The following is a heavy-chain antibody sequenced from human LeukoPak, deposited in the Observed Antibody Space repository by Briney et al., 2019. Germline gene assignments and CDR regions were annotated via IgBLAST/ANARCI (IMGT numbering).Heavy chain of an antibody. CDR3: ARGGSRTITTWETYYDFSD. D-gene: IGHD3-3*01. CDR1: GGSISSYY. Sequence: SETLSLTCTVSGGSISSYYWSWIRQPPGKGLEWIGYIYYSGSTNYNPSLKSRVTISVDTSKNQFSLKLSSVTAADTAVYYCARGGSRTITTWETYYDFSDWGQGTLVTVSS. V-gene: IGHV4-59*01. J-gene: IGHJ4*02. CDR2: IYYSGST.